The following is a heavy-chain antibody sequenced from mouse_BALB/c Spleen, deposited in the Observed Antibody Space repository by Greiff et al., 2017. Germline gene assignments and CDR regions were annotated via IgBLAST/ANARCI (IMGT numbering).Heavy chain of an antibody. D-gene: IGHD1-1*01. Sequence: VKVVESGPGLVAPSQSLSITCTVSGFSLTSYGVHWVRQPPGKGLEWLGVIWAGGSTNYNSALMSRLSISKDNSKSQVFLKMNSLQTDDTAMYYCARDRAYYGSSYPYAMDYWGQGTSVTVSS. J-gene: IGHJ4*01. CDR3: ARDRAYYGSSYPYAMDY. CDR1: GFSLTSYG. V-gene: IGHV2-9*02. CDR2: IWAGGST.